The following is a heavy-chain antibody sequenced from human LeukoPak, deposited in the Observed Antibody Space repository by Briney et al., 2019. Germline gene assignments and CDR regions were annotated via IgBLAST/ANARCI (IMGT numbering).Heavy chain of an antibody. J-gene: IGHJ4*02. D-gene: IGHD2-2*01. V-gene: IGHV4-34*01. CDR1: GGSFSGYY. CDR3: ARGGVPAADYYFDY. CDR2: INHSGST. Sequence: SETLSLTCAVYGGSFSGYYWSWIRQPPGKGLEWIGEINHSGSTNYNLSLKSRVTISVDTSKNQFSLKLSSVTAADTAVYYCARGGVPAADYYFDYWGQGTLVTVSS.